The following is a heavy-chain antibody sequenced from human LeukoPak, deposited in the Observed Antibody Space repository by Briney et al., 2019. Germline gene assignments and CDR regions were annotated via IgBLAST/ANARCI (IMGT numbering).Heavy chain of an antibody. CDR1: GYTFTGYY. CDR3: ALGYSYGSGSYYRAFDY. J-gene: IGHJ4*02. Sequence: GASVKVSCKASGYTFTGYYMHWVRQAPGQGLKWMGWINPNSGDTHYAQDFQGRVTMTGDTSISTAYMDLSRLRSDDTAVYYCALGYSYGSGSYYRAFDYWGQGTLVTVSS. V-gene: IGHV1-2*02. D-gene: IGHD3-10*01. CDR2: INPNSGDT.